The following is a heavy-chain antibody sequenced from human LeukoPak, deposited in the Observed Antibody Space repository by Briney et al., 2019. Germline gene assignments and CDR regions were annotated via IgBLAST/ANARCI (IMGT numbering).Heavy chain of an antibody. CDR3: ASTSRRGTFGGPDAYYYYGMDV. J-gene: IGHJ6*02. D-gene: IGHD3-16*01. CDR1: GYSLTDNY. CDR2: ISAYNGNT. V-gene: IGHV1-18*04. Sequence: ASVKVSCKASGYSLTDNYLHWVRQAPGQGLEWMGWISAYNGNTNYAQKLQGRVTMTTDTSTSTAYMELRSLRSDDTAVYYCASTSRRGTFGGPDAYYYYGMDVWGQGTTVTVSS.